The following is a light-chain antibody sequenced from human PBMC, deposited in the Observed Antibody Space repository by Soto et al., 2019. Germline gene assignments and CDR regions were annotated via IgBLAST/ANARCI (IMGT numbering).Light chain of an antibody. CDR3: HQFNGWPRT. CDR2: GAS. Sequence: EIVMTQSPATLSVSAGERVTLSCRASQSISSSLAWYQQKPGQAPSLLFYGASTRASGVPARFRGSGSGTEFTLTISSLQYEDFAVYYCHQFNGWPRTFGKGTKVEI. J-gene: IGKJ1*01. CDR1: QSISSS. V-gene: IGKV3-15*01.